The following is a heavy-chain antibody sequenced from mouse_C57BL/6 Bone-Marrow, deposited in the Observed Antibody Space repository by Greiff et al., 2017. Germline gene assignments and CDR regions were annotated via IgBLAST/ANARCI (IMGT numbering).Heavy chain of an antibody. Sequence: QVQLQQSGAELARPGASVKLSCKASGYTFTSYGIRWVKQRTGQGLEWIGEIYPTGGNTYYNEKFKGKSTLTADKSSSTAYMELRSLTSEDSAIDIGAIYGNCDYAMDYWGQGTSGTVSS. V-gene: IGHV1-81*01. D-gene: IGHD2-1*01. CDR3: AIYGNCDYAMDY. CDR2: IYPTGGNT. J-gene: IGHJ4*01. CDR1: GYTFTSYG.